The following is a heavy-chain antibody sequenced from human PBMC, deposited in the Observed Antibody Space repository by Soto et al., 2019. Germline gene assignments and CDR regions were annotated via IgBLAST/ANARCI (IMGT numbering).Heavy chain of an antibody. CDR3: ARDPGYFDRFDY. J-gene: IGHJ4*01. Sequence: GGSLRLACAASGFTFSSYSVNGVRMVPGKGLEWVSYISSTRNLIYYADSVKGRFTVSRDNAKSSLYVQMNTLRAEDTAVYYCARDPGYFDRFDYWGNGTLVTVSS. CDR1: GFTFSSYS. D-gene: IGHD3-9*01. V-gene: IGHV3-48*01. CDR2: ISSTRNLI.